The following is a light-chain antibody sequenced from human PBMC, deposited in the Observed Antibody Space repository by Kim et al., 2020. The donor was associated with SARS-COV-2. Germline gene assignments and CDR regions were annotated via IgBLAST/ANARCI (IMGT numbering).Light chain of an antibody. J-gene: IGLJ3*02. CDR1: NIQTLN. V-gene: IGLV3-9*01. CDR3: QVWDSGPWV. CDR2: KDS. Sequence: SYELTQPLSVSVALGQTARLTCGGNNIQTLNVPWYRQKPGQAPVLVMYKDSKRPSGIPERFSGSNSGNTATLTISRAQADDEAAYFCQVWDSGPWVLGGG.